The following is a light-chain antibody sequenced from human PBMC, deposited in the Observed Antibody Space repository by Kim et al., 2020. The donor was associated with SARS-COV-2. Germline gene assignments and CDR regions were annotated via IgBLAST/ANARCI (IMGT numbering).Light chain of an antibody. CDR3: QQYGSSPYT. Sequence: LTPGERATLSCRASQSVSSSYLAWYQQKPGQAPRLLIYGASSRATGIPDRCSGSGSGTDFTLTISRLEPEDFAVYYCQQYGSSPYTFGQGTKLEIK. J-gene: IGKJ2*01. CDR1: QSVSSSY. V-gene: IGKV3-20*01. CDR2: GAS.